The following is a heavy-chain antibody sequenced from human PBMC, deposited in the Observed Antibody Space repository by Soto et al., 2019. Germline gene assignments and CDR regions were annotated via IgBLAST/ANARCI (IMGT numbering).Heavy chain of an antibody. V-gene: IGHV4-34*01. J-gene: IGHJ5*02. CDR1: GGSFGSYY. CDR2: ISHSGST. D-gene: IGHD3-10*01. Sequence: QVHLHQWGAGLLKPSETLSLTCAVYGGSFGSYYWSWIRQPPGKGLEWIGEISHSGSTNYNPSLKVRVTISVDTSKNQFSLKLSSVTAADTAMYYCATRPGGRLLWFGELIPPFDPWGQGTLVTVSS. CDR3: ATRPGGRLLWFGELIPPFDP.